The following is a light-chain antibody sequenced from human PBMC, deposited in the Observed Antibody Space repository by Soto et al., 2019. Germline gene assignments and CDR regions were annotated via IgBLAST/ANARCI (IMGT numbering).Light chain of an antibody. CDR3: QQYNNWPLT. CDR1: QSVSIN. V-gene: IGKV3-15*01. J-gene: IGKJ5*01. CDR2: GAF. Sequence: EIVMTQSAGTVSVSPGERATLSCRASQSVSINLAWYQQKPGQAPRLLIYGAFTRATGIPARFSGSGSGTEFTLTISTLQSEDFAVYYCQQYNNWPLTFGQGTRLE.